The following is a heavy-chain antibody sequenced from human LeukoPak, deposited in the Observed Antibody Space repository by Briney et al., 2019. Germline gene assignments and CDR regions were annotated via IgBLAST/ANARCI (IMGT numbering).Heavy chain of an antibody. D-gene: IGHD2-2*01. CDR3: ARERYCSSTSCYPDPDAFDI. CDR1: GFTFDDYA. V-gene: IGHV3-20*01. J-gene: IGHJ3*02. Sequence: GGSLRLSCAASGFTFDDYAMSWVRQAPGKGLEWVSRINWNGGSTGYADSVKGRFTISRDNAKNSLYLQMNSLRAEDTALYHCARERYCSSTSCYPDPDAFDIWGQGTMVTVSS. CDR2: INWNGGST.